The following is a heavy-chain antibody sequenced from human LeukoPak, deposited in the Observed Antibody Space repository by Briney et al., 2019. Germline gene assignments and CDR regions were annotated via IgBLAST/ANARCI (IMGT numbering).Heavy chain of an antibody. V-gene: IGHV3-23*01. D-gene: IGHD3-10*01. CDR1: GFTFSSYA. CDR3: ARDGNGSEAFDY. Sequence: GGSLRLSCAASGFTFSSYAMSWVRQAPGKGLEWVSAISGSGGSTYYADSVKGRFTISRDNAKNSLYLQMNSLRAEDTAVYYCARDGNGSEAFDYWGQGTLVTVSS. CDR2: ISGSGGST. J-gene: IGHJ4*02.